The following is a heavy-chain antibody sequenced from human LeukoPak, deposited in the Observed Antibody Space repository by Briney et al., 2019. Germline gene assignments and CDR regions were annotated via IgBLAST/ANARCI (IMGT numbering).Heavy chain of an antibody. CDR2: ISSGGSTI. CDR1: GFTFSSYE. J-gene: IGHJ4*02. CDR3: ARAIAAAGGTFDY. V-gene: IGHV3-48*03. Sequence: GGSLRLSCAASGFTFSSYEMNWVRQAPGKGLEWVSYISSGGSTIYYADSVKGRFTVSRDNAKNSLHLQMNSLRAEDTAMYFCARAIAAAGGTFDYWGQGTLVTVSS. D-gene: IGHD6-13*01.